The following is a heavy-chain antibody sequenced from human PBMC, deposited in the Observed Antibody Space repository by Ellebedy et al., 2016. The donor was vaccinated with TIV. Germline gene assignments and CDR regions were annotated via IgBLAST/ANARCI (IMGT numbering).Heavy chain of an antibody. D-gene: IGHD6-13*01. V-gene: IGHV3-11*01. J-gene: IGHJ6*02. CDR3: ARVQYSSSWYVNYGMDV. CDR1: GFTFSDYY. Sequence: GESLKISCAASGFTFSDYYMSWIRQAPGKGLEWVSYISSAYSTKYYAASVKGRFTISRDNAKNSLYLQMNSLRADDTAVYYCARVQYSSSWYVNYGMDVWGQGTTVTVSS. CDR2: ISSAYSTK.